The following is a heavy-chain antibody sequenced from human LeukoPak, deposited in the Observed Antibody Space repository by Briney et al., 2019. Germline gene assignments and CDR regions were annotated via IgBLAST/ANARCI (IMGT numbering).Heavy chain of an antibody. CDR1: GFTFNNYA. J-gene: IGHJ3*01. V-gene: IGHV3-23*01. CDR2: IRVGGSNT. CDR3: AKCSASYSNDAFDV. Sequence: GGSLRLSCAASGFTFNNYAMNWVRQAPGKGLEWVSYIRVGGSNTRYSDSVKGRFIISRDNSKNILYLQMNSLRAEDTAIYYCAKCSASYSNDAFDVWGRGTMVTVSS. D-gene: IGHD3-10*02.